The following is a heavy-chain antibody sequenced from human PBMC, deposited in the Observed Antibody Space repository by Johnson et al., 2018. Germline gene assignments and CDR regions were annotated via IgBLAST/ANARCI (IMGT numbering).Heavy chain of an antibody. CDR3: AKDRGILDAFDI. CDR1: GGSISTYY. CDR2: IYYSGST. Sequence: QVQLQESGPGLVKXSETLSLTCTVSGGSISTYYWSWIRQPPGKGLEWIGYIYYSGSTNYNPSLKSRVTISVDTSKNQFSLKLSSVTAADTAVYYCAKDRGILDAFDIWGQGTMVTVSS. D-gene: IGHD1-26*01. J-gene: IGHJ3*02. V-gene: IGHV4-59*01.